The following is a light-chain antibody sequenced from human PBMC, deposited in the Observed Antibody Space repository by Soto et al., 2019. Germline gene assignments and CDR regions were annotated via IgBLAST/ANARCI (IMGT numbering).Light chain of an antibody. V-gene: IGLV1-40*01. CDR1: SSNIGAGYA. CDR2: ANK. J-gene: IGLJ1*01. Sequence: QAVVTQPPSVSGAPGQRVTISCTGSSSNIGAGYAVHWYQQLPGTAPKLLIYANKNRPSGVPDRFSASKSGTSASLAITGLQAEDEADYYCQSYDSSLSGFYVFGTGTKPTVL. CDR3: QSYDSSLSGFYV.